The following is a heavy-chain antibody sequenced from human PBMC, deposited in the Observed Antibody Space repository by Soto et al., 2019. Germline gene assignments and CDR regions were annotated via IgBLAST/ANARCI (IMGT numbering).Heavy chain of an antibody. J-gene: IGHJ6*02. CDR1: GFTFSRYG. V-gene: IGHV3-33*01. Sequence: AGGSLRLSCAASGFTFSRYGMHWVRQAPGKGLEWVAVIWYAGSNKYYADSVKGRFTISRDNSKNTLYLQMNSLRSEDTAVYYCATEICGSAGLTSSYHYGMDVWGQGTTVTVSS. D-gene: IGHD4-4*01. CDR3: ATEICGSAGLTSSYHYGMDV. CDR2: IWYAGSNK.